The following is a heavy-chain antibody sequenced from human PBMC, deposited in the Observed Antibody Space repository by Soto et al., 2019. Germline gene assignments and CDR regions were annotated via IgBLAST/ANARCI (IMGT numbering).Heavy chain of an antibody. CDR2: ARNKGNGYSI. CDR1: GFIFTEHY. V-gene: IGHV3-72*01. Sequence: EVQLVESGGGLVQPGGSLRLSCATSGFIFTEHYMDWVRQAPGKGLEWVGRARNKGNGYSIEYAASVKGRFTISRDDSNNSLFLQMNSLTTEYTALYYCARKAVPLYYFYGLDVLGQGTTVTVSS. D-gene: IGHD4-17*01. CDR3: ARKAVPLYYFYGLDV. J-gene: IGHJ6*02.